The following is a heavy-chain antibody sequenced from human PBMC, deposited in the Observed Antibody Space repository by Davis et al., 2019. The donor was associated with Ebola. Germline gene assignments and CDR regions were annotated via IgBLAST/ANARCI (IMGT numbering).Heavy chain of an antibody. J-gene: IGHJ4*02. CDR1: GVSISDYY. CDR2: FFYSGGT. D-gene: IGHD6-19*01. V-gene: IGHV4-59*01. CDR3: ARVPMVVAGHRVFDY. Sequence: MPSETLSLTCSVSGVSISDYYWGWIRQAPGKGLEWIGYFFYSGGTDYNPSLKSRVTISDDTSQNQFSLRLKFVTPADTTVYYCARVPMVVAGHRVFDYWGQGILVTVSS.